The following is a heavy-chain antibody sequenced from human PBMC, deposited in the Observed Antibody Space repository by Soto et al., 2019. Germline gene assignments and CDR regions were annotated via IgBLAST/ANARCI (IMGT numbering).Heavy chain of an antibody. D-gene: IGHD1-7*01. CDR2: TSYTGNT. Sequence: PLEILSHTWIVSGGYMTSYRWSWIRQFPGKGLEWIAYTSYTGNTNYNPSLKSRVTISLDKSENQFSLKVTSLTAADTAVYYCASRDPGTSVDYWGQGTLVTVSS. CDR3: ASRDPGTSVDY. CDR1: GGYMTSYR. J-gene: IGHJ4*02. V-gene: IGHV4-59*08.